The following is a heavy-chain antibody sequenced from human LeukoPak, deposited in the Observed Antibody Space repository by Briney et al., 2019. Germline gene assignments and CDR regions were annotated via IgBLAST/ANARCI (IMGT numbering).Heavy chain of an antibody. CDR3: ARCSSGTAEYFQH. CDR2: IYSGGST. J-gene: IGHJ1*01. D-gene: IGHD6-19*01. Sequence: PGGSLRLSCAASGFTVSSNYMSWVRQAPGKGLEWVSVIYSGGSTYYADSVKGRFTISRDNSKNTLYLQMNSLRAEDTAVYYCARCSSGTAEYFQHWGQGTLVTVSS. V-gene: IGHV3-53*05. CDR1: GFTVSSNY.